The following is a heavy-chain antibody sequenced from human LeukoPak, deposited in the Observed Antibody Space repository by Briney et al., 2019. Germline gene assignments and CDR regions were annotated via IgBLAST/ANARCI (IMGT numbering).Heavy chain of an antibody. Sequence: GGSLRLSCAASGFTFRSYAMSWVRQAPGKGLEWVSAISGSTVSTYYAESVRGRFTISRDNPKNTLYLQMNSLRAEDTAVYYCAKASNWYYFDYWGQGTLVTVSS. CDR2: ISGSTVST. CDR1: GFTFRSYA. V-gene: IGHV3-23*01. D-gene: IGHD1-1*01. J-gene: IGHJ4*02. CDR3: AKASNWYYFDY.